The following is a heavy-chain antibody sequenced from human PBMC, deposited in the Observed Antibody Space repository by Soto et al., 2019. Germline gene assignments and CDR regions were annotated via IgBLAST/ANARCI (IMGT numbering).Heavy chain of an antibody. Sequence: QVQLVESGGGAVLAGMSLRLSCAGSGFTFSDYAMYWVRQAPGKGLEWVAVTSDDGSKRYYTESVKGRFTITRDNSKNALYLQMNSLRREDTAVYYCAKGSPDSSGLDWGQGTRVA. CDR3: AKGSPDSSGLD. D-gene: IGHD3-22*01. CDR1: GFTFSDYA. J-gene: IGHJ4*02. V-gene: IGHV3-30*18. CDR2: TSDDGSKR.